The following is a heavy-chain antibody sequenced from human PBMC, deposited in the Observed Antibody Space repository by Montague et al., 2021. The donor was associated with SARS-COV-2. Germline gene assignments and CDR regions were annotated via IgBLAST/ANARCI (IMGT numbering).Heavy chain of an antibody. CDR2: KYSSGST. Sequence: SETLSLTCTVSVASISSRSYDWSWIRQLPGKVLDWSGIKYSSGSTNYNPTLKSRVTISVDTSKNQFSLKLSSVTAADTAVYYCATLPSSITIVALVQWYYFHDWGQGTSVTVSS. V-gene: IGHV4-39*01. CDR3: ATLPSSITIVALVQWYYFHD. J-gene: IGHJ4*02. CDR1: VASISSRSYD. D-gene: IGHD3-3*01.